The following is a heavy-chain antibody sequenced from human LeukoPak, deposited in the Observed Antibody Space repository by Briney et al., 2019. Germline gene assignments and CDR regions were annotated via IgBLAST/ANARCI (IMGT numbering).Heavy chain of an antibody. CDR2: ISSSGSTI. D-gene: IGHD4-17*01. Sequence: PGGSLRPSCAASGFTFSSYEMNWVRQAPGKGLEWVSYISSSGSTIYYADSVKGRFTISRDNAKNSLYLQMNSLRAEDTAVYYCARDGPTTVTYYYYYYYMDVWGKGTTVTVSS. CDR3: ARDGPTTVTYYYYYYYMDV. J-gene: IGHJ6*03. V-gene: IGHV3-48*03. CDR1: GFTFSSYE.